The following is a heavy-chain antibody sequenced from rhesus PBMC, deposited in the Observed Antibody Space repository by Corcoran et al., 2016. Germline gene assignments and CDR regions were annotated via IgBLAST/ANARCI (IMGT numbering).Heavy chain of an antibody. CDR1: GGSISSNY. CDR3: ARQDSNDPYFDC. D-gene: IGHD4-23*01. J-gene: IGHJ4*01. CDR2: IYGGSGST. Sequence: QVQLQESGPGLVKPSETLSLTCAVSGGSISSNYWSWIRQPPGKGLEWIGNIYGGSGSTSYNPSRKCRGTISTATSKNQLYLRLGSVTAADAAVYYGARQDSNDPYFDCWGQGVLVTVSS. V-gene: IGHV4-147*01.